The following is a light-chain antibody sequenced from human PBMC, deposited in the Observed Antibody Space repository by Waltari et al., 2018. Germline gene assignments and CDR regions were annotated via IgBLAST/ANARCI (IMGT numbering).Light chain of an antibody. CDR3: QTYDSSLSGYV. V-gene: IGLV1-40*01. CDR2: GNS. Sequence: QSVLTQPPSVSGAPGQRVTISCTGSSSNIGAGYDVHWYQQLPGTAPKLLIYGNSNRPSGVPDRFSGSKSGTSASLVITGLQAEVEADYYCQTYDSSLSGYVFGSGTKVTVL. J-gene: IGLJ1*01. CDR1: SSNIGAGYD.